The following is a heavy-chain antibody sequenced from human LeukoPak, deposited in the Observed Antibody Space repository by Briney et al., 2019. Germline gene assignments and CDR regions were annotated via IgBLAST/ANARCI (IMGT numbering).Heavy chain of an antibody. CDR2: ISSSSSYI. Sequence: GGSLRLSCAASGFTFSSYSMNWVRQAPGKGLEWVSSISSSSSYIYYAGSVKGRFTISRDNAKNSLYLQMNSLRAEDTAVYYCARGFDEAGSFYYYGMDVWGQGTTVTVSS. CDR1: GFTFSSYS. D-gene: IGHD2-15*01. CDR3: ARGFDEAGSFYYYGMDV. J-gene: IGHJ6*02. V-gene: IGHV3-21*04.